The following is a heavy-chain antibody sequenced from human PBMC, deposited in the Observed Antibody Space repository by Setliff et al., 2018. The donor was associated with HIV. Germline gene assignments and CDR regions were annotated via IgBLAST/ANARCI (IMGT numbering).Heavy chain of an antibody. J-gene: IGHJ4*02. Sequence: PGGSLRLSCAAXGFTFSNYEMNWVRQAPGKGLEWVSYISSSGTTIYYADSVKGRFTISRDNAKNSLYLQMNSLRAEDTAVYYCARPNYYDSSGSFDYWGQGTLXTVSS. CDR3: ARPNYYDSSGSFDY. D-gene: IGHD3-22*01. CDR2: ISSSGTTI. V-gene: IGHV3-48*03. CDR1: GFTFSNYE.